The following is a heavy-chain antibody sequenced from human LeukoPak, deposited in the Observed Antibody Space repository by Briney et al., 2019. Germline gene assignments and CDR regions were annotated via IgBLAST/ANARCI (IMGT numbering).Heavy chain of an antibody. V-gene: IGHV1-2*02. J-gene: IGHJ4*02. CDR1: GYTFTGYY. Sequence: GASVKVSCKASGYTFTGYYMHWVRQAPGQGLEWMGWINPNSGGTNYAQKFQGRVIMNRDTSISTAYMELSRRRSDDTAVYYCARVRDGYNQPLDYWGQGTLVTVSS. D-gene: IGHD5-24*01. CDR2: INPNSGGT. CDR3: ARVRDGYNQPLDY.